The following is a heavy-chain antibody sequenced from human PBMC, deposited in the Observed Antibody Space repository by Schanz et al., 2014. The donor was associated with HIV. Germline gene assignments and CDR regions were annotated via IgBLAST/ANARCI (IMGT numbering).Heavy chain of an antibody. J-gene: IGHJ4*02. Sequence: QVQLVQSGAEVKKPGASVKVSCKASGYTFTIYDINWVRQATGQGLEWMGWMNPNSGNTGYAENLQGRLTMTSNTYISTAYMQLSQLRSEDTDVYYCERVPKHNFGSGSYYPFDYWGQGTLVTVSS. CDR3: ERVPKHNFGSGSYYPFDY. CDR2: MNPNSGNT. CDR1: GYTFTIYD. V-gene: IGHV1-8*01. D-gene: IGHD3-10*01.